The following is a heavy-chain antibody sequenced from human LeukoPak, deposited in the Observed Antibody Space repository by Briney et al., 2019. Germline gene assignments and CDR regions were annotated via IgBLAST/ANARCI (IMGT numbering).Heavy chain of an antibody. V-gene: IGHV3-23*01. Sequence: GGSLRLTCAASGFTFSSYGMSWVRQAPGKGLEWVSAISGSGGSTCYADSVKGRFTNSRDNSKNTLYLQMNSLRAEDTAVYYCAKGNLATPYYYYYMDVWGKGTTVTVSS. D-gene: IGHD2-15*01. J-gene: IGHJ6*03. CDR3: AKGNLATPYYYYYMDV. CDR2: ISGSGGST. CDR1: GFTFSSYG.